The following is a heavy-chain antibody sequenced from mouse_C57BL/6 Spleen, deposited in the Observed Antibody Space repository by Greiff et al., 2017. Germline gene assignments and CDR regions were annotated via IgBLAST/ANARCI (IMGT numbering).Heavy chain of an antibody. Sequence: QVHVKQSGAELVRPGASVKLSCKASGYTFTDYYINWVKQRPGQGLEWIARIYPGSGNTYYNEKFKGKATLTAEKSSSTAYMQLSSLTSEDSAVYFCARSGADGRYFDFWGTGTTVTVSS. CDR2: IYPGSGNT. CDR1: GYTFTDYY. D-gene: IGHD3-1*01. J-gene: IGHJ1*03. CDR3: ARSGADGRYFDF. V-gene: IGHV1-76*01.